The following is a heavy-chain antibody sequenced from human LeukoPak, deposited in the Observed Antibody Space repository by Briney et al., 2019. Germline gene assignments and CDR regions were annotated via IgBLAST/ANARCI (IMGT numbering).Heavy chain of an antibody. Sequence: TLSLTCAVYGGSFSGYYWSWIRQPPGKGLEWIGEINHSGSTNYNPSLKSRVTISVDTSKNQFSLKLSSVTAADTAVYYCARGNVIMVRGVRDNYYYGMDVWGKGTTVTVSS. CDR3: ARGNVIMVRGVRDNYYYGMDV. CDR2: INHSGST. J-gene: IGHJ6*04. V-gene: IGHV4-34*01. CDR1: GGSFSGYY. D-gene: IGHD3-10*01.